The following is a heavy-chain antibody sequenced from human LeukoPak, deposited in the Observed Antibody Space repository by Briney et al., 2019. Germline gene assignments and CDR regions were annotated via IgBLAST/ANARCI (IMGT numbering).Heavy chain of an antibody. J-gene: IGHJ4*02. D-gene: IGHD3-10*01. CDR3: ARDRYDGSGFDY. CDR1: GFTFSSYG. Sequence: PGGSLRLSCAASGFTFSSYGMHWVRQAPGKGLEWVSSISSSSSYIYYADSVKGRFTISRDNAKNSLYLQMNSLRAEDTAVYYCARDRYDGSGFDYWGQGTLVTVSS. V-gene: IGHV3-21*01. CDR2: ISSSSSYI.